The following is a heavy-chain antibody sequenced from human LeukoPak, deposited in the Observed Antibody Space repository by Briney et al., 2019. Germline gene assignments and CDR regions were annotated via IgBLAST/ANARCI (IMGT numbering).Heavy chain of an antibody. CDR3: ARHESSWYLYNRLDP. V-gene: IGHV4-59*08. Sequence: SETLSLTCTVAGGSISGYYWNWFRRSPGKGLEWIGYVFYSGTTKYNPSLERRVTMSVDTSQNQFSLKLSSVTAGDTAVYYCARHESSWYLYNRLDPWGQGTQVTVSS. J-gene: IGHJ5*02. CDR1: GGSISGYY. D-gene: IGHD3-22*01. CDR2: VFYSGTT.